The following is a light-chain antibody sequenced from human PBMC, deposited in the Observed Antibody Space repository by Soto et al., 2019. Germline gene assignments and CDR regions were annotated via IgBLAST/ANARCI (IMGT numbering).Light chain of an antibody. CDR3: QQYDNLPLT. V-gene: IGKV1-33*01. J-gene: IGKJ4*01. CDR1: QDISNY. CDR2: DAS. Sequence: DIQMTQSPSSLSASVGDRVTITCQASQDISNYLNWYQQKPGKAPKLLIYDASNLETGVPSRFSGNGSGTDFTFTISSLQPEEIATYYCQQYDNLPLTFGGGTKVEIK.